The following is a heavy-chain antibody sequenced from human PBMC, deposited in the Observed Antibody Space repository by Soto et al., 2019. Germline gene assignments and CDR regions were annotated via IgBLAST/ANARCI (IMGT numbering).Heavy chain of an antibody. CDR3: AKVSPMGYFFDF. V-gene: IGHV3-30-3*01. CDR1: GFAFNTYS. CDR2: ISYDGSNK. Sequence: QPGGSLRLSCAASGFAFNTYSMHWVRQAPGRGLEWVAVISYDGSNKFYADSVKGRFTISRDNSENTLYLEMNSLRGEDTAVYYCAKVSPMGYFFDFWGQGTLVTVSS. J-gene: IGHJ4*02.